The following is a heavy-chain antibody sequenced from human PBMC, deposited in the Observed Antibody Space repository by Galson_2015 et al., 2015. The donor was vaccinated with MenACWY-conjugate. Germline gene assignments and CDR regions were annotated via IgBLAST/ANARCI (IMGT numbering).Heavy chain of an antibody. V-gene: IGHV3-15*01. CDR1: GFTFSNAW. CDR3: TTVGAYGGNSGEDFDY. CDR2: IKSNTDGGTT. J-gene: IGHJ4*02. D-gene: IGHD4-23*01. Sequence: SLRLSCAASGFTFSNAWMSWVRQAPGKGLEWVGRIKSNTDGGTTDYAAPVKGRFTISRDDSKNTLYLQMNSLKTEDAAVYYCTTVGAYGGNSGEDFDYWGQGTLVTVSS.